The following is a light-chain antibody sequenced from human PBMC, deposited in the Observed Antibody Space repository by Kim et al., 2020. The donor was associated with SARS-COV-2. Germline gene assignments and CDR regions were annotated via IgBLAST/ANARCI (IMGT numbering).Light chain of an antibody. CDR2: NSY. V-gene: IGLV1-44*01. J-gene: IGLJ3*02. CDR1: SSNVGRDV. CDR3: AAWADSLNGPV. Sequence: QSVLSQPPSASATPGQRVTIPCSGISSNVGRDVVNWYQPRPGTAPQLLIYNSYQRPSGVPDRFSGFKSDTSASLAISGLQSEDEATYYCAAWADSLNGPVFGGGTKVTVL.